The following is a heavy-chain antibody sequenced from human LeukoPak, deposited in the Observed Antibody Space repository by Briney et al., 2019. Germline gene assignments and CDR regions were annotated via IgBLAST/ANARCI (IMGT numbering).Heavy chain of an antibody. CDR1: GFTFSNYA. J-gene: IGHJ4*02. V-gene: IGHV3-30-3*01. Sequence: GGSLRLSCAAPGFTFSNYAIHWGRQAPGKGREWVAFISDDGSRQHYADSVKGRFTISRDNSKNTLNLQMNSLRTEDTAVYYCSRLWGDCGGDCYSHDYWGQGTLVTVSS. CDR2: ISDDGSRQ. CDR3: SRLWGDCGGDCYSHDY. D-gene: IGHD2-21*02.